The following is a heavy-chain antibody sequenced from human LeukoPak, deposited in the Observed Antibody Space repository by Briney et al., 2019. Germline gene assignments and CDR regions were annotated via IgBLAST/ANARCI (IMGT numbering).Heavy chain of an antibody. V-gene: IGHV3-21*01. CDR3: AREFYDTSGYYKYFQY. D-gene: IGHD3-22*01. CDR2: ITSTSAYI. CDR1: GFTFSTYS. J-gene: IGHJ1*01. Sequence: GGSLRLSCAASGFTFSTYSMNWVRQAPGKGLEWVSSITSTSAYIYYTDSVKGRFTISRDNAKNSLFLQMNSLRAEDTAVYYCAREFYDTSGYYKYFQYWGQGTLVTVSS.